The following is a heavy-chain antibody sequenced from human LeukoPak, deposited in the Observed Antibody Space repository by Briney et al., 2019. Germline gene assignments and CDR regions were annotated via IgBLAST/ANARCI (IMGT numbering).Heavy chain of an antibody. D-gene: IGHD5-18*01. CDR2: IYYSGST. CDR3: ARARGYSYGHHFDY. V-gene: IGHV4-59*01. J-gene: IGHJ4*02. CDR1: GGSFSGYY. Sequence: SETLSLTCAVYGGSFSGYYWSWIRQPPGKGLEWIGYIYYSGSTNYNPSLKSRVTISVDTSKNQFSLKLSSVTAADTAVYYCARARGYSYGHHFDYWGQGTLVTVSS.